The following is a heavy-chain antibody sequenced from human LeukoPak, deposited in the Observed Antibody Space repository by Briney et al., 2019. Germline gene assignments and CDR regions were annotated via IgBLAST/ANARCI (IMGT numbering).Heavy chain of an antibody. CDR1: GFTFTTYA. D-gene: IGHD4-23*01. CDR2: ISGSGDIT. J-gene: IGHJ4*02. Sequence: SGGSLRLSCAASGFTFTTYAMTWVRQAPGKGLEWASTISGSGDITYYADSVKGRFTISRDNSKDTLYLQMNSLRAEDTAMYFCATDRWPPGDCWGQGTLVTVSS. V-gene: IGHV3-23*01. CDR3: ATDRWPPGDC.